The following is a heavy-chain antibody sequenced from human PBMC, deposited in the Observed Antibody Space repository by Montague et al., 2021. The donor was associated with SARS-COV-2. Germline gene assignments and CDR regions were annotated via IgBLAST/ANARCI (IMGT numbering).Heavy chain of an antibody. Sequence: SETLSLTCTVSGGSISSSSYYWGWLRQPPGKGLEWFGSNNDSGSTYYNPTLKSRVTISVDKSKNQFTLKLSTVTAADTSVYYCARQGSGSYYNWFDPWGQGTPVTVSS. CDR1: GGSISSSSYY. CDR2: NNDSGST. D-gene: IGHD1-26*01. J-gene: IGHJ5*02. V-gene: IGHV4-39*01. CDR3: ARQGSGSYYNWFDP.